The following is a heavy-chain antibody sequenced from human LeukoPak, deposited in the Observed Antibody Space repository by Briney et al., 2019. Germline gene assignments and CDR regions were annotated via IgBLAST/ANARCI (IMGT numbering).Heavy chain of an antibody. Sequence: GGSLRLSCAASGFTFSSYAMSWVRQAPGEGLEWVSTISGSGGNTYYADSVKGRFTISRDNSKNTLYLQMNSLRAEDTAVFYCAKLRVGAFEEYWGQGTLVTVSS. J-gene: IGHJ4*02. CDR2: ISGSGGNT. CDR1: GFTFSSYA. D-gene: IGHD3-10*01. V-gene: IGHV3-23*01. CDR3: AKLRVGAFEEY.